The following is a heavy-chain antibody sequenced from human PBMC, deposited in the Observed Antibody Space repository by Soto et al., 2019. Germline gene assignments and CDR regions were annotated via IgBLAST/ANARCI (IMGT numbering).Heavy chain of an antibody. V-gene: IGHV1-8*01. CDR2: MNPNSGNT. J-gene: IGHJ4*02. CDR1: GYTFTSYD. CDR3: ARALKSYCSGGSCFSAGY. D-gene: IGHD2-15*01. Sequence: EASVKVSCKASGYTFTSYDINWVRQATGQGLEWMGWMNPNSGNTGYAQKFQGRVTMTRNTSISTAYMELSSLRSEDTAVYYCARALKSYCSGGSCFSAGYWGQGTLVTVSS.